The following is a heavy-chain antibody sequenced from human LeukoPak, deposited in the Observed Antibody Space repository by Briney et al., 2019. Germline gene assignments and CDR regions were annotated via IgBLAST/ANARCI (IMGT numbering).Heavy chain of an antibody. CDR1: GYTFTGYY. CDR3: ARFYDSSAYYRNNWFDP. CDR2: TNPKNGGT. D-gene: IGHD3-22*01. J-gene: IGHJ5*02. Sequence: ASVKVSCKASGYTFTGYYMHWVRQAPGQGLEWMGWTNPKNGGTNYAQKFQGRVTMTRDTSISTAYMELSRLRSDDTAMYYCARFYDSSAYYRNNWFDPWGQGTLVTVSS. V-gene: IGHV1-2*02.